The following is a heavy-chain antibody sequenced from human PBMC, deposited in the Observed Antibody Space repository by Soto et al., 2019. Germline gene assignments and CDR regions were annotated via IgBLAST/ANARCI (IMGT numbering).Heavy chain of an antibody. CDR2: ISGSGGST. V-gene: IGHV3-23*01. Sequence: EVQLLESGGGLVQPGGSLRLSCAASGFTFSSYAMSWVRQAPGKGLEWVSAISGSGGSTYYADSVKGRFTISRDNSKNTLYLQMNSLRAEDTAVYYCARGDEYSSSSWTNYYYYYGMDVWGQGTTVTVSS. J-gene: IGHJ6*02. D-gene: IGHD6-6*01. CDR3: ARGDEYSSSSWTNYYYYYGMDV. CDR1: GFTFSSYA.